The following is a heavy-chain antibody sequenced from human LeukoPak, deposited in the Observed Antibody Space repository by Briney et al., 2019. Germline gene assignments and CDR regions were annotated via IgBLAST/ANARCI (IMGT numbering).Heavy chain of an antibody. D-gene: IGHD2-15*01. V-gene: IGHV3-23*01. Sequence: GGSLRLSCAASGFMFNIYGMSWVRQAPGTGLEWVSALSANGGSTYYADSVKGRFTISRDNSKNTLYLQMNSLRAEDTAIYYCAKNGDRGAYCSGGSCYPYYYYNMDVWGKGTTVTISS. CDR1: GFMFNIYG. J-gene: IGHJ6*03. CDR2: LSANGGST. CDR3: AKNGDRGAYCSGGSCYPYYYYNMDV.